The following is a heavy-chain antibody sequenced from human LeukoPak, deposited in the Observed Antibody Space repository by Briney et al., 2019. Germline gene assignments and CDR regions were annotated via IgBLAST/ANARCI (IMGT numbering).Heavy chain of an antibody. CDR1: GFTFSSYG. CDR2: ISNDGSNK. D-gene: IGHD6-19*01. CDR3: AKDRVAVAGTLGDYFDY. V-gene: IGHV3-30*18. Sequence: GGSLRLSCVASGFTFSSYGMHWVRQAPGKGLEWVAVISNDGSNKYYADSVKGRFTISRDNSKNTLYLQMNSLRAEDTAVYYCAKDRVAVAGTLGDYFDYWGQGTLVTVSS. J-gene: IGHJ4*02.